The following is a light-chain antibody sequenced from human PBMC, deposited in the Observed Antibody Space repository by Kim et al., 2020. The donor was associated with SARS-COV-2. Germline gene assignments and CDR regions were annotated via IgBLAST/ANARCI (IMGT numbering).Light chain of an antibody. V-gene: IGKV3-15*01. Sequence: VPPGESAPLSCRASQNINRTLSWFQHKPGQAPRLLIFEISTRATGIPDRFSGSGSATDFTLTISGLQSEDFAVYYFQQYEDWVLTFGGGTKVDIK. CDR2: EIS. CDR3: QQYEDWVLT. J-gene: IGKJ4*01. CDR1: QNINRT.